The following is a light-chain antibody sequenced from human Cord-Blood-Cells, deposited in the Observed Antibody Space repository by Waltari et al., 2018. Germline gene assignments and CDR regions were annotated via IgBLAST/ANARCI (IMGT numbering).Light chain of an antibody. Sequence: QSALTQPASVSGSPGQSTTISCTGTSSDVGGYNYDSWYQQHPGKAPKLMIYDVSNRPSGVSNRFSGSKSGNTASLTISGLQAEDEADYYCSSYTSSSTLVVFGGGTKLTVL. CDR1: SSDVGGYNY. J-gene: IGLJ2*01. V-gene: IGLV2-14*01. CDR2: DVS. CDR3: SSYTSSSTLVV.